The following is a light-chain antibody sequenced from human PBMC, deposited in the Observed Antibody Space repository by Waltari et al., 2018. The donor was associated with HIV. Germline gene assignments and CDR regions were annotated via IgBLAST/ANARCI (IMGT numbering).Light chain of an antibody. Sequence: QSALTQPASVSGSPGQSITISCTGTTSDVGGYKDVSWYQQHPGKAPKLMIYEVTNRPSGVSFRCSGSKSGNTASLTISGLRAEDEADYYCTSYTSRNTRVFGTGTKVTVL. CDR2: EVT. CDR1: TSDVGGYKD. J-gene: IGLJ1*01. V-gene: IGLV2-14*01. CDR3: TSYTSRNTRV.